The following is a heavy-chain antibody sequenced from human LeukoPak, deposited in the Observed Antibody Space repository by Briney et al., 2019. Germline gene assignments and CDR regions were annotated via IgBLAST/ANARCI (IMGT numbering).Heavy chain of an antibody. CDR1: GFTFGSYW. Sequence: GGSLRLSCAASGFTFGSYWIHWVRQAPGKGLVWVSRINSDGSSTSYADSVKGRFTISRDNAKNTLYLQMNSLRAEDTAVYYCARPYGSGSSYYFDYWGQGTLVTVSS. CDR2: INSDGSST. J-gene: IGHJ4*02. D-gene: IGHD3-10*01. V-gene: IGHV3-74*01. CDR3: ARPYGSGSSYYFDY.